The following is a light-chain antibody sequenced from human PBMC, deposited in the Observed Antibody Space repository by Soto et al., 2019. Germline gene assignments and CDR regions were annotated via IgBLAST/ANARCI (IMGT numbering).Light chain of an antibody. CDR3: QQYNSYWT. Sequence: DIQMTQSPSSLSASVGDRVTITCRASQTISSWLAWYQQKPGKAPKLLIYKASTLKSGVPSRFSGSGSGTEFTLTISSLQPDDFATYYCQQYNSYWTFGQGTTVDIK. V-gene: IGKV1-5*03. CDR2: KAS. J-gene: IGKJ1*01. CDR1: QTISSW.